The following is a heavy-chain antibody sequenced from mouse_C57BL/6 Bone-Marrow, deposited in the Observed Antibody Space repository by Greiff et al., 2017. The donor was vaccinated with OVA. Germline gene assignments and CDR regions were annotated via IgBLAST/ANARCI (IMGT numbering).Heavy chain of an antibody. V-gene: IGHV2-6-1*01. D-gene: IGHD1-1*01. J-gene: IGHJ3*01. Sequence: VKLVESGPGLVAPSQSLSITCTVSGFSLTSYGVHWVRQPPGKGLEWLVVIWSDGSTTYNSALKSRLSISKDNSKSQVLLKMNSLQTDDTAMYYCARHQHYGSSYEFAYWGQGTLVTVSA. CDR1: GFSLTSYG. CDR3: ARHQHYGSSYEFAY. CDR2: IWSDGST.